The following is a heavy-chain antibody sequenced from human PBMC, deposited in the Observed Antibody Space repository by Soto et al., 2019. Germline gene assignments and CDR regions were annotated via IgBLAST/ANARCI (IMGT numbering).Heavy chain of an antibody. V-gene: IGHV1-8*01. CDR2: MNPNSGNT. D-gene: IGHD6-6*01. CDR3: ARCRGIAARPKRPFDP. J-gene: IGHJ5*02. CDR1: GYTFTSYD. Sequence: QVQLVQSGAEVKKPGASVKVSCKASGYTFTSYDINWVRQATGQGLEWMGWMNPNSGNTGYAQKFQGSVTMTRNTSISTAYMELSSLRSEDTAVYYCARCRGIAARPKRPFDPRGQGTLVTVSS.